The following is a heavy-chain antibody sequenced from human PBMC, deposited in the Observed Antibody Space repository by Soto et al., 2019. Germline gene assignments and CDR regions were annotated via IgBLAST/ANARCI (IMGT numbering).Heavy chain of an antibody. V-gene: IGHV1-2*04. CDR1: GYTFTGYY. Sequence: GASVKVSCKASGYTFTGYYMHWVRQAPGQGLEWMGWINPNSGGTNYAQRFQGWVTMTRDTSISIAYMELSRLRSDDTAVYYCARSSLVAATYYFDYWGQGTLVTVSS. CDR3: ARSSLVAATYYFDY. D-gene: IGHD2-15*01. CDR2: INPNSGGT. J-gene: IGHJ4*02.